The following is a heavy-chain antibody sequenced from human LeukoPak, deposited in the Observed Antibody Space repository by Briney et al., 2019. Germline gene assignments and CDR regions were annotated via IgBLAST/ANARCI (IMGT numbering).Heavy chain of an antibody. J-gene: IGHJ4*02. CDR1: GFTFSSYA. D-gene: IGHD3-22*01. Sequence: GGSLRLSCAASGFTFSSYAMHWVRQAPGKGLEWVAVISYDGSNKYYADSVKGRFTISRDNSKNTLYLQMNSLRAEDTAVYYCARDHRRGYYYDSSGYYYFDYWGQGTLVTFSS. CDR2: ISYDGSNK. CDR3: ARDHRRGYYYDSSGYYYFDY. V-gene: IGHV3-30-3*01.